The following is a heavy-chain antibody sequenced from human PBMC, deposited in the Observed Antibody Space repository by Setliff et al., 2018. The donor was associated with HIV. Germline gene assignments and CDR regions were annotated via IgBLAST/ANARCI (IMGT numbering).Heavy chain of an antibody. CDR3: ARGGYGSGTYHFGY. CDR2: INWNGGST. D-gene: IGHD3-10*01. Sequence: PGGSLRLSCAASGFTFDDYGMSWVRQAPGKGLEWVSGINWNGGSTGYADSVKGRFTISRDNAKNSLYLQMNSLRAEDTALYYCARGGYGSGTYHFGYWGQGTLVTVSS. V-gene: IGHV3-20*04. CDR1: GFTFDDYG. J-gene: IGHJ4*02.